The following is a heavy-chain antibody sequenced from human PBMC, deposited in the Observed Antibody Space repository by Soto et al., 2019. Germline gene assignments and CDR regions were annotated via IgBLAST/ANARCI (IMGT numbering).Heavy chain of an antibody. V-gene: IGHV3-48*02. D-gene: IGHD3-22*01. Sequence: GGSLRLSCAASGFTFSSYSMNWVRQAPGKGLEWVSYISSSSSTIYYADSVKGRFTISRDKAKNSMYLQMNSLREEDTAVYYCARPLITMIVVVTTPDPFDIWGQGTMVTLSS. J-gene: IGHJ3*02. CDR3: ARPLITMIVVVTTPDPFDI. CDR2: ISSSSSTI. CDR1: GFTFSSYS.